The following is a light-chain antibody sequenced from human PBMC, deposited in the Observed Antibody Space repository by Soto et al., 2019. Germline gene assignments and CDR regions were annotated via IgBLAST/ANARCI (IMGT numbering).Light chain of an antibody. Sequence: EVVLTPSPGTLSLSPGERATLSCRASQAVSSILLAWYQQKPGQAPRLLIYGASSRATGIPDRFSGSGSGTDFTLTVSRLEPEDFAVYYCQQHGTSPIFGGGTKVDIK. CDR3: QQHGTSPI. CDR1: QAVSSIL. V-gene: IGKV3-20*01. J-gene: IGKJ4*01. CDR2: GAS.